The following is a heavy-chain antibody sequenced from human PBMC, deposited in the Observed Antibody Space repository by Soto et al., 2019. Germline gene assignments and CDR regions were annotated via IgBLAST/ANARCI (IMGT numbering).Heavy chain of an antibody. CDR2: ISSSGSTI. Sequence: PGGSLRLSCAASGFTFSSYEMNWVRQAPGKGLEWVSYISSSGSTIYYADSVKGRFTISRDNAKNSLYLQMNSLRAEDTAVYYCAESNYYDSSGYGMDVWGQGTTVTVSS. D-gene: IGHD3-22*01. CDR3: AESNYYDSSGYGMDV. V-gene: IGHV3-48*03. CDR1: GFTFSSYE. J-gene: IGHJ6*02.